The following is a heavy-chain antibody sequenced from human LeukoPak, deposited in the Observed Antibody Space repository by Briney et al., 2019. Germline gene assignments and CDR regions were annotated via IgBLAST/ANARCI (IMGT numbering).Heavy chain of an antibody. CDR1: GFTFSSYA. CDR3: AKDPGGWSLNWFDP. D-gene: IGHD6-19*01. J-gene: IGHJ5*02. Sequence: GGSLRLSCAASGFTFSSYAMSWVRQAPGKGLEWVSAISGSGGSTYYADSVKGRFTISRDNSKNTLYLQMNSPRAEDTAVYYCAKDPGGWSLNWFDPWGQGTLVTVSS. V-gene: IGHV3-23*01. CDR2: ISGSGGST.